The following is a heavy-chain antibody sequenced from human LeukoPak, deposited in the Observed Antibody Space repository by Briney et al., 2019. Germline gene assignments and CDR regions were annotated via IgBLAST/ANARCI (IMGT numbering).Heavy chain of an antibody. CDR1: GYTFTSYG. CDR2: ISAYNGNT. J-gene: IGHJ4*02. CDR3: ARERYYYDSTALDY. V-gene: IGHV1-18*01. Sequence: GASVKVSCKASGYTFTSYGISWVRQAPGQGLEWMGWISAYNGNTNYAQKLQGRVTMTTDTSTSTAYMELRSLRSDDTAVYYCARERYYYDSTALDYWGQGTLVTVSS. D-gene: IGHD3-22*01.